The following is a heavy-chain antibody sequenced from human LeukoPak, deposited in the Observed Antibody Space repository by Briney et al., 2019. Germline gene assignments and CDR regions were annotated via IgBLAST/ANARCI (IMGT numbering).Heavy chain of an antibody. CDR3: AKAPVTSCRGAFCYPFDS. V-gene: IGHV3-23*01. CDR2: TSSSDAGK. J-gene: IGHJ4*02. D-gene: IGHD2-15*01. CDR1: GFPLSSYA. Sequence: GGSLRLSCVVSGFPLSSYAMSWVRRSPGKGLEWVSATSSSDAGKYYADSVRGRSTISRDNSRNTVYLQMNSLRAEDAAIYYCAKAPVTSCRGAFCYPFDSWGQGTRVTVSS.